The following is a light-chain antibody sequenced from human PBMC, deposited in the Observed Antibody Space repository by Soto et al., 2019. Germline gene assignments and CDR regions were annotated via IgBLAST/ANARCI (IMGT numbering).Light chain of an antibody. Sequence: QSVLTQPPSVSAAPGQKVTISCSGSSSNIGNNFVSWYQQLPGTSPKLLIYDNNKRPSGIPDRFSGSKSGTSATLGITGLQTGDEADYCCATWDSSLSVGLFGGGTKVTVL. CDR1: SSNIGNNF. CDR3: ATWDSSLSVGL. J-gene: IGLJ2*01. CDR2: DNN. V-gene: IGLV1-51*01.